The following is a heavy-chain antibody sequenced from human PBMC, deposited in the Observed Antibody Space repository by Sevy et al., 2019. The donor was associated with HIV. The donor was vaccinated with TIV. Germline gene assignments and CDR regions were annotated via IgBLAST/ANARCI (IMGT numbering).Heavy chain of an antibody. J-gene: IGHJ4*02. D-gene: IGHD2-15*01. CDR3: GRFGGGSKGTAFDY. CDR2: IYSGGST. CDR1: GFTVNTNY. V-gene: IGHV3-53*01. Sequence: GGSLRLSCTASGFTVNTNYMSWVRQAPEKGLEWVSVIYSGGSTYYADPVKGRFTISRENSRNTVYLQMNSLRAEDTAVYYCGRFGGGSKGTAFDYWGQGTLVTVSS.